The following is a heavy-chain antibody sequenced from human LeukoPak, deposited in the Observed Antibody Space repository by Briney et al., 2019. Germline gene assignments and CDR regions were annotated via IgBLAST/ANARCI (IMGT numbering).Heavy chain of an antibody. CDR3: ARLIADPGTSDWFDP. J-gene: IGHJ5*02. CDR1: SGSISGYY. D-gene: IGHD2-2*01. CDR2: IYYSGST. V-gene: IGHV4-59*08. Sequence: SETLSLTCTVSSGSISGYYWSWIRQPPGKGLEWIGYIYYSGSTNYNPSLKSRVTISPDRSKSQFSLKLSSVTAADTAVYYCARLIADPGTSDWFDPWGQGTLVTVSS.